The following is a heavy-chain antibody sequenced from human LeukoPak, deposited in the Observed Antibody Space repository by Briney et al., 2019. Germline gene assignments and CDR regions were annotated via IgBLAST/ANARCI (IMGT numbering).Heavy chain of an antibody. CDR2: INHSGST. V-gene: IGHV4-34*01. D-gene: IGHD6-6*01. CDR3: ARGGSSSSGLHYYYYMDV. Sequence: TSETLSLTCAVYGGSFSGYYWSWIRQPPGKGLEWIGEINHSGSTNYNPSLKSRVTISVDTSKNQFSLKLSSVTAADTAVYYCARGGSSSSGLHYYYYMDVWGKGTTVTVSS. CDR1: GGSFSGYY. J-gene: IGHJ6*03.